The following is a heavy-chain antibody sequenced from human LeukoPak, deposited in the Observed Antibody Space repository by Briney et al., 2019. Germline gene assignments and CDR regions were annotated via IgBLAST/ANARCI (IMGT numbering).Heavy chain of an antibody. CDR3: ARDQGRTADYVWGTYFDY. CDR1: GYSFTSNY. J-gene: IGHJ4*02. Sequence: GASVKVSCKASGYSFTSNYIHWVRQAPGQGLEWMGMINPNYGGTAYAQMFKGGVTLTRYTSTSTVYMELSSLKSEDTAVYFCARDQGRTADYVWGTYFDYWGQGALVTVSS. V-gene: IGHV1-46*01. CDR2: INPNYGGT. D-gene: IGHD3-16*01.